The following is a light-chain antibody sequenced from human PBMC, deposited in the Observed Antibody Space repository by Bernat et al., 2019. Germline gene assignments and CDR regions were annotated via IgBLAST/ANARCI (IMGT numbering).Light chain of an antibody. CDR3: QQYDNVPIT. Sequence: DIQMTQSPSSLSASVGDRVTITCQASQYISNYLNWYQQKPGKAPKLLIYDASNLETGVPSRFSGSGSGTDFTFTISSLQPEDNATYHCQQYDNVPITFGQGTRLEIK. CDR1: QYISNY. J-gene: IGKJ5*01. V-gene: IGKV1-33*01. CDR2: DAS.